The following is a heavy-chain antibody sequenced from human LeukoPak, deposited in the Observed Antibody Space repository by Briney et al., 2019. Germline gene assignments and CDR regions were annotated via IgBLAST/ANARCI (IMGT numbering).Heavy chain of an antibody. J-gene: IGHJ4*02. V-gene: IGHV3-74*01. CDR1: RLSFSNYW. CDR2: VKSDGSNP. Sequence: GGSLSLSCAASRLSFSNYWMHWVRHAPGKGLVWVSRVKSDGSNPIYADSVKGRFTISRDNAENMLYLQMNTLGAEDTAVYYCARDIVSGSGSLDYWGQGTLVTVSS. D-gene: IGHD3-10*01. CDR3: ARDIVSGSGSLDY.